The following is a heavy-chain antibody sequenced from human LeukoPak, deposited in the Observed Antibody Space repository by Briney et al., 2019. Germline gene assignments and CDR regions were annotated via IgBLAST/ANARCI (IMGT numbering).Heavy chain of an antibody. V-gene: IGHV3-NL1*01. Sequence: GGSLRLSCAASGFTFSSFAMDWVRQAPGKGLEWVSVIYSGDSTYYADSVKGRFTISRDNSKNTLYLQMNSLRAEDTAVYYCAKSGPSGDYWGQGTLVTVSS. CDR3: AKSGPSGDY. CDR2: IYSGDST. J-gene: IGHJ4*02. D-gene: IGHD3-10*01. CDR1: GFTFSSFA.